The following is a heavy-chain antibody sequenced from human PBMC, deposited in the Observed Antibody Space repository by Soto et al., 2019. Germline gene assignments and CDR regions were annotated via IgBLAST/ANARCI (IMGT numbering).Heavy chain of an antibody. V-gene: IGHV4-59*08. Sequence: SETLSLTCTVSGWSISSYYWSWIRQPPGKGLEWIGYIYYRANPNYNPSLKSRVTISQDTSKNQFSLKLSSVTAADTAVYYCAKAHPLEGSQDYWGQGTLVTVSS. CDR2: IYYRANP. CDR1: GWSISSYY. J-gene: IGHJ4*02. CDR3: AKAHPLEGSQDY.